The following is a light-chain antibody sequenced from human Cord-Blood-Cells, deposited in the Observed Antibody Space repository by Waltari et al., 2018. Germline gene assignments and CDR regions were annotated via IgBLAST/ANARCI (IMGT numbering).Light chain of an antibody. V-gene: IGLV2-18*02. CDR3: SSYTSSSTLA. CDR1: SSDVGRYNR. J-gene: IGLJ3*02. Sequence: QSALTQPPSVSGSPGQSVTISCTGTSSDVGRYNRVSWYQQPPGTAPKLMIYEVSNRPSGVPDRFSGSKSGNTASLTISGLQAEDEADYYCSSYTSSSTLAFGGGTKLTVL. CDR2: EVS.